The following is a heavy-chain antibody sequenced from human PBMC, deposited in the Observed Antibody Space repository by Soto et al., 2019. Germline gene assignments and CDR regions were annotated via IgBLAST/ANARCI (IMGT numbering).Heavy chain of an antibody. V-gene: IGHV1-18*01. CDR3: AREVYYYDSSGLDY. Sequence: ASVKVSCKASGYTFTSYGISWVRQALGQGLEWMGWISAYNGYTNYAQKLQGRVTMTTDTSTSTAYMELRILRSDDTAVYYCAREVYYYDSSGLDYWGQGTLVTVSS. CDR1: GYTFTSYG. D-gene: IGHD3-22*01. CDR2: ISAYNGYT. J-gene: IGHJ4*02.